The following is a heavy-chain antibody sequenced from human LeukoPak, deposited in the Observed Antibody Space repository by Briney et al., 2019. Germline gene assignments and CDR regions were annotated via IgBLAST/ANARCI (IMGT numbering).Heavy chain of an antibody. CDR1: GYGFTKYW. D-gene: IGHD4-23*01. CDR2: ITHVDSDT. Sequence: GEAPKTSFWGFGYGFTKYWIGWVRQMPGKGVGRLGIITHVDSDTRYSPSLQVQLTISADKSITTAYLQWTSLKASDTAMYYCLRLTTLVIPRYFEYWGQGTLVTVSS. V-gene: IGHV5-51*01. J-gene: IGHJ4*02. CDR3: LRLTTLVIPRYFEY.